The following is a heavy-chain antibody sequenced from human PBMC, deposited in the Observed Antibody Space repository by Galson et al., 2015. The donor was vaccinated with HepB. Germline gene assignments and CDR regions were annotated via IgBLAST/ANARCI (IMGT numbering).Heavy chain of an antibody. V-gene: IGHV1-69*13. D-gene: IGHD6-6*01. CDR2: IIPIFGTA. CDR3: ARSPGIAARNLPKTYYHYMDV. CDR1: GGTFSSYA. Sequence: SVKVSCKASGGTFSSYAISWVRQAPGQGLEWMGGIIPIFGTANYAQKFQGRVTITADESTSTAYMELSSLRSEDTAVYYCARSPGIAARNLPKTYYHYMDVWGKGTTVTVSS. J-gene: IGHJ6*03.